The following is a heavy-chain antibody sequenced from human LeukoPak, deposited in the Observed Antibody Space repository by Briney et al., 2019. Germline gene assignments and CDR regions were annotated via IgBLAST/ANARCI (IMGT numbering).Heavy chain of an antibody. V-gene: IGHV4-59*01. CDR3: ARVRSSSWYGTILDNWFDP. D-gene: IGHD6-13*01. CDR2: IYYSGST. J-gene: IGHJ5*02. CDR1: GGSISSYY. Sequence: SETLSLTCTVSGGSISSYYWSWIQQPPGKGLEWIGYIYYSGSTNYNPSLKSRVTISVDTSKNQFSLKLSSVTAADTAVYYCARVRSSSWYGTILDNWFDPWGQGTLVTVSS.